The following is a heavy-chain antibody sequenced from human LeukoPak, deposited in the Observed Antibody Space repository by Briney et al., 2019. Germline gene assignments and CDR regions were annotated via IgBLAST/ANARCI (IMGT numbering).Heavy chain of an antibody. CDR3: ARVFVSDSSGGGGAFDI. CDR2: IYYSGST. J-gene: IGHJ3*02. Sequence: SETLSLTCTVSGGSISSYYWSWIRQPPGKGLEWIGYIYYSGSTNYSPSLKSRVTISVDTSKNQFSLKLSSVTAADTAVYYCARVFVSDSSGGGGAFDIWGQGTMVTVSS. D-gene: IGHD6-19*01. CDR1: GGSISSYY. V-gene: IGHV4-59*01.